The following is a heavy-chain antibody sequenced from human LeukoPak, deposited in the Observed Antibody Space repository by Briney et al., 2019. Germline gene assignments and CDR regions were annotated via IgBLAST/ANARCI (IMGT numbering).Heavy chain of an antibody. CDR2: ISGTTGRT. V-gene: IGHV3-23*01. CDR3: ARVRGTRYFDL. Sequence: PGGSLRLSCATSGFTFTSHAMTWVRQAPGKGLEWVSGISGTTGRTFYGDSVKGRFTVSRDNSRDTLYLQMNSLRAEDTVVYYCARVRGTRYFDLWGRGTLVTVSS. CDR1: GFTFTSHA. D-gene: IGHD1-26*01. J-gene: IGHJ2*01.